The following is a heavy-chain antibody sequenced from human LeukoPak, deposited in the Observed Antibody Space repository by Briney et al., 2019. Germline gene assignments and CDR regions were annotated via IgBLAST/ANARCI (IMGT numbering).Heavy chain of an antibody. CDR1: GFTFDDYA. D-gene: IGHD6-6*01. V-gene: IGHV3-9*01. CDR2: ISWNSGSI. Sequence: GGSLRLSCAASGFTFDDYAMHWVRQAPGKGLEWVSGISWNSGSIGYADSVKGRFTISRDNAKNSLYLQMNGLRAEDTALYYCAKAPGSSIAASYYFDYWGQGTLVTVSS. CDR3: AKAPGSSIAASYYFDY. J-gene: IGHJ4*02.